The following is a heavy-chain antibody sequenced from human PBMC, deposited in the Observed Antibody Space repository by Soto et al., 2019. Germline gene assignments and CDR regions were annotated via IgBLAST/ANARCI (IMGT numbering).Heavy chain of an antibody. Sequence: ASVKVSCKASGYTFTGYYMHWVRQAPGQGLEWMGWINPNSGGTNYAQKFQGWVTMTRDTSISTAYMELSRLRSDDTAVYYCARVSSPQLWFARNHHAFDIWDQGTMVT. CDR1: GYTFTGYY. J-gene: IGHJ3*02. V-gene: IGHV1-2*04. CDR3: ARVSSPQLWFARNHHAFDI. D-gene: IGHD5-18*01. CDR2: INPNSGGT.